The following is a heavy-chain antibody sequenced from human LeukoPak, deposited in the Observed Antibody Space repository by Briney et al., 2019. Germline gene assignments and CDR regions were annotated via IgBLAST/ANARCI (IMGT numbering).Heavy chain of an antibody. V-gene: IGHV3-30*01. CDR3: ARDPGGEGYFDY. CDR2: ISYDGSNK. Sequence: GRFLRLSCAASGFTFSSYAMHWVRQAPGKGLEWVAVISYDGSNKYYADSVKGRFTISRDNSKNTLYLQMNSPRAEDTAGYYCARDPGGEGYFDYWGQGTLVTVSS. CDR1: GFTFSSYA. J-gene: IGHJ4*02. D-gene: IGHD3-16*01.